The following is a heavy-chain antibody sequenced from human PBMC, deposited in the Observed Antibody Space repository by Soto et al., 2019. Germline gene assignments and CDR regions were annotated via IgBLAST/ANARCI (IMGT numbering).Heavy chain of an antibody. D-gene: IGHD2-2*01. CDR3: ARVGFVLVPAAIPPDY. V-gene: IGHV3-48*01. CDR2: ISSSSSTI. Sequence: GGSLRLSCAASGFTFSSYSMNWVRQAPGKGLEWVSYISSSSSTIYYADSVKGRFTISRDNAKNSLYLQMNSLRAEDTAVYYCARVGFVLVPAAIPPDYWGQGTLVTVSS. J-gene: IGHJ4*02. CDR1: GFTFSSYS.